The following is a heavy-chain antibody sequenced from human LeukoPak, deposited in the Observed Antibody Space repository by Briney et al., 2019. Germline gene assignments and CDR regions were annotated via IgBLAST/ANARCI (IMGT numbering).Heavy chain of an antibody. CDR2: ISSSSSYI. CDR1: GFTFSSYS. J-gene: IGHJ2*01. Sequence: GGSLRLSCAASGFTFSSYSMNWVRQAPGKGLEWVSSISSSSSYIYYADSVKGRFTISRDNAKNSLYLQMNSLRAEDTAVYYCARGPNPSGWYIMGWYFDLWGRGTLVTVSS. D-gene: IGHD6-19*01. CDR3: ARGPNPSGWYIMGWYFDL. V-gene: IGHV3-21*01.